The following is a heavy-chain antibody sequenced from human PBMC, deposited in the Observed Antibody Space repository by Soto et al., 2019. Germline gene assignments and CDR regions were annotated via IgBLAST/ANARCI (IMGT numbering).Heavy chain of an antibody. D-gene: IGHD1-7*01. CDR3: VKLRLELLYLDS. CDR2: ISGTGENT. Sequence: EVQLSESGGGLVQPGGSLRLSCAASGFTFNRDGMSWVRQAPGKGLEWVSAISGTGENTYYADSVKGRFTISRDSSNNTLYLQMNSLRADDTALYYCVKLRLELLYLDSWGLGALVIVSS. V-gene: IGHV3-23*01. J-gene: IGHJ4*02. CDR1: GFTFNRDG.